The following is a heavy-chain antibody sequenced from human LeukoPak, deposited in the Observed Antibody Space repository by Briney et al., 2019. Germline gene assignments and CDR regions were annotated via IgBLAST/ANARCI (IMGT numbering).Heavy chain of an antibody. D-gene: IGHD3-22*01. CDR1: GGSISSGTYY. V-gene: IGHV4-39*01. CDR2: IHYSGDT. CDR3: ARLGGYYDPPGY. J-gene: IGHJ4*02. Sequence: SGTLSLTCTVSGGSISSGTYYWAWIRQPPGKGPKWIGTIHYSGDTYYNPSLKSRVTISVDPPKKQFFLNLSSVTAADTAVYYCARLGGYYDPPGYWGQGTLVTVSS.